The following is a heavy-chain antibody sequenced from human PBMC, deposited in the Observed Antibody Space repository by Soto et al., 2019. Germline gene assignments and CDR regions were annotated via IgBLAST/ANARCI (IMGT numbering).Heavy chain of an antibody. D-gene: IGHD6-6*01. V-gene: IGHV3-21*01. CDR2: ISSSSSYI. J-gene: IGHJ5*02. CDR1: GFTFSSYS. CDR3: ARGASSSSTEGWFDP. Sequence: GGSLRLSCAASGFTFSSYSMNWVRQAPGKGLEWVSSISSSSSYIYYADSVKGRFTISRDNAKNSLYLQMNSLRAEDTAVYYCARGASSSSTEGWFDPWGQGTLVTVSS.